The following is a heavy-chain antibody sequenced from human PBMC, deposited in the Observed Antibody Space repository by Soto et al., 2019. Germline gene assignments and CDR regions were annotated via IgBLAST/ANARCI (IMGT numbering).Heavy chain of an antibody. D-gene: IGHD3-22*01. J-gene: IGHJ4*02. V-gene: IGHV3-11*01. CDR3: AGDLGYYDSSGYFDY. Sequence: GGSLRLSCAASGFTFSDYYMSWIRQAPGKGLEWVSYISSSGSIIYYADSVKGRFTISRDNAKNSLYLQMNSLRAEDTAVYYCAGDLGYYDSSGYFDYWGQGTLVTVSS. CDR2: ISSSGSII. CDR1: GFTFSDYY.